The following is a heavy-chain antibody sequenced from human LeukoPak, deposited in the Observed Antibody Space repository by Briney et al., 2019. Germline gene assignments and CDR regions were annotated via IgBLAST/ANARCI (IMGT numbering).Heavy chain of an antibody. CDR2: ISYDGNKK. CDR3: AKRLAMTGTYHFDY. CDR1: GFTFSNYG. Sequence: PGRSLRLSCAASGFTFSNYGIHWVRQAPGRGLEWVAVISYDGNKKYYADSVKGRFTISRDNSKNTLYLQMNSLRAEDTAVYYCAKRLAMTGTYHFDYWGQGTLVTVSS. V-gene: IGHV3-30*18. D-gene: IGHD6-19*01. J-gene: IGHJ4*02.